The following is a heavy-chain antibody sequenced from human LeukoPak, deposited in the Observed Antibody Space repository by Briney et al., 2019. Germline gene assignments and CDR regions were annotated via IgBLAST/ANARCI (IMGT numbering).Heavy chain of an antibody. J-gene: IGHJ4*02. V-gene: IGHV3-23*01. CDR2: ISGSGGST. D-gene: IGHD6-19*01. Sequence: GGSLRLSCAASGFTFSSYAMSWVRQAPGKGLEWVSAISGSGGSTYYADSVKGRFTISRDNSKNTLYLQMNSLRAEDTAVYYCARVGSGWYYFDYWGQGTLVTVSS. CDR3: ARVGSGWYYFDY. CDR1: GFTFSSYA.